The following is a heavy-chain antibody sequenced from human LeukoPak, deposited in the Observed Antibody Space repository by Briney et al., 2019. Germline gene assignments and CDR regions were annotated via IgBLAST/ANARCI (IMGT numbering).Heavy chain of an antibody. D-gene: IGHD6-19*01. V-gene: IGHV3-30-3*01. CDR3: AKDRVAVAGYFDY. CDR2: ISYDGSNK. J-gene: IGHJ4*02. Sequence: GRSLRLSCAASGFTFSTYAMHRVRQAPGKGLEWVAVISYDGSNKYYADSVKGRFTISRDNSKNTLYLQMNSLRAEDTAVYYCAKDRVAVAGYFDYWGQGTLVTVSS. CDR1: GFTFSTYA.